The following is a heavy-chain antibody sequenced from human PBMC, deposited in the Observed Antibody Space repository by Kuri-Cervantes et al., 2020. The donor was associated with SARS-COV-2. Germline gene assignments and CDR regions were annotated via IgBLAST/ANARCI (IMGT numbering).Heavy chain of an antibody. CDR3: ARDVPFDY. Sequence: GGSLRLSCAASGFTFSSYSMNWVRQAPGKGLEWVSVIYSGGSTYYADSVKGRFTISRDNSKNTLYLQMNSLRAEDTAVYYCARDVPFDYWGQGTLVTVSS. V-gene: IGHV3-53*01. CDR1: GFTFSSYS. CDR2: IYSGGST. J-gene: IGHJ4*02.